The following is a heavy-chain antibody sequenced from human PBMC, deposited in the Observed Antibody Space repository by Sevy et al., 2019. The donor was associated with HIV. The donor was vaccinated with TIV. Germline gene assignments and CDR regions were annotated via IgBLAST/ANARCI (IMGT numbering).Heavy chain of an antibody. CDR2: LSYSGSS. CDR3: AREGFSGGWPYGMDP. Sequence: SETLSLTCAVSGGSLGTFYWSWIRRPPGKGLEYIGYLSYSGSSQFTPSLRSRATMSADTSKNEFSLRLTSVTPADTAVYYCAREGFSGGWPYGMDPGAKGPRSPSP. J-gene: IGHJ6*02. CDR1: GGSLGTFY. V-gene: IGHV4-59*12. D-gene: IGHD2-15*01.